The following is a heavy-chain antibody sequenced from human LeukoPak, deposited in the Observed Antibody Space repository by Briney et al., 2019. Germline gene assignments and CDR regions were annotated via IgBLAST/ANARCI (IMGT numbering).Heavy chain of an antibody. D-gene: IGHD4-11*01. V-gene: IGHV3-21*01. CDR2: ISSSSFYK. J-gene: IGHJ4*02. Sequence: PGGSLRLSCTASGFIFSSYSMNWVRQAPGKGLEWVSSISSSSFYKYYADSVKGRFTISRDNAKNSLYLQMNSLRAEDTAVYYCARGLYSPLDYWGQGTLVTVSS. CDR1: GFIFSSYS. CDR3: ARGLYSPLDY.